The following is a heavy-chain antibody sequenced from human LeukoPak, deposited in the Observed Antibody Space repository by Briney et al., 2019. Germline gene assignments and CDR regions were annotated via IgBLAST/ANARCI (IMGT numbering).Heavy chain of an antibody. CDR3: ARDLNVLRWYLAN. Sequence: KAGGSLRLSCAASGFTFSRYSMNWVRQAPGKGLEWVSSISGSSSYKYYADSVKGRFTISRDNAKNSLYLQMNSLRAEDTAVYYCARDLNVLRWYLANWGQGTLVTVSS. CDR1: GFTFSRYS. V-gene: IGHV3-21*01. CDR2: ISGSSSYK. J-gene: IGHJ4*02. D-gene: IGHD4-23*01.